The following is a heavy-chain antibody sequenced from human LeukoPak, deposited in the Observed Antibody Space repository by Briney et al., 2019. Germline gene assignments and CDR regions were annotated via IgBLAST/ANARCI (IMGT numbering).Heavy chain of an antibody. CDR1: GFTFSSHW. D-gene: IGHD2-21*02. J-gene: IGHJ3*02. Sequence: PGGSLRLSCSASGFTFSSHWMHWVRQAPGKGLVWVSRINSDGSSTNYADSVKGRFTISRDNAKNTLYLRTNSLRPEDTAVYFCARGLRAGVPNALDIWGRGTMVTVSS. CDR2: INSDGSST. V-gene: IGHV3-74*01. CDR3: ARGLRAGVPNALDI.